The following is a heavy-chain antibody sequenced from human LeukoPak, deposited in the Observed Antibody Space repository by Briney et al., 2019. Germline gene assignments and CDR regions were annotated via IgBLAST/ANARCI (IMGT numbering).Heavy chain of an antibody. V-gene: IGHV1-69*13. CDR3: ASTVSGYYYAFDY. CDR1: GGTFSSYA. CDR2: IIPIFGTA. Sequence: GASVKVSCKASGGTFSSYAISWVRQAPGQGLEWMGGIIPIFGTANYAQKFQGRVTITADESTSTAYMELSSLRSEDTAVYYCASTVSGYYYAFDYWGQGTLVTVSS. J-gene: IGHJ4*02. D-gene: IGHD3-22*01.